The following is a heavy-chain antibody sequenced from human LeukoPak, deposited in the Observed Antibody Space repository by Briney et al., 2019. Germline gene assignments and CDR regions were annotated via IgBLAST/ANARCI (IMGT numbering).Heavy chain of an antibody. CDR3: ARGKGYYGSGRGYPNWFDP. D-gene: IGHD3-10*01. Sequence: PSETLSLTCAVYGGSFSGYYWSWIRQPPGRGLEWIGEINHSGSTNYNPSLKSRVTISVDTSKNQFSLRLSSVTAADTAVYYCARGKGYYGSGRGYPNWFDPWGQGTLVTVSS. CDR1: GGSFSGYY. CDR2: INHSGST. V-gene: IGHV4-34*01. J-gene: IGHJ5*02.